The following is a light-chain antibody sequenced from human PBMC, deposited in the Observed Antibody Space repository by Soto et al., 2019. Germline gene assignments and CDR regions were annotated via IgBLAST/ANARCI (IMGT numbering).Light chain of an antibody. CDR2: GAS. CDR3: QQFGASLTWT. Sequence: EIVMTQAPLSLSVTPVRPSSISCSSSQILLHSDGKTYVYWYLEKPGQPPRLLIYGASSRATGIPDRFSGSGSGTDFTLTISRLEPEDFAVYYCQQFGASLTWTFGQGTKVDIK. J-gene: IGKJ1*01. V-gene: IGKV2-29*01. CDR1: QILLHSDGKTY.